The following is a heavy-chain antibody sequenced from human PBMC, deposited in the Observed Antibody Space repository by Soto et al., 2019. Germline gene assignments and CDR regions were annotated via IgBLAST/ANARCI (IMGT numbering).Heavy chain of an antibody. CDR2: IYSSGST. J-gene: IGHJ5*02. V-gene: IGHV4-4*07. CDR3: ARGQRFSDWFDP. D-gene: IGHD3-3*01. Sequence: PSETLSRTCTVTGGAISGYYWTWIRQSDGEGLEWIGRIYSSGSTNYNPSLKSRVTISLDTSMNYFSLRLSSVTAADTAVYYCARGQRFSDWFDPWGQGTLVTVSS. CDR1: GGAISGYY.